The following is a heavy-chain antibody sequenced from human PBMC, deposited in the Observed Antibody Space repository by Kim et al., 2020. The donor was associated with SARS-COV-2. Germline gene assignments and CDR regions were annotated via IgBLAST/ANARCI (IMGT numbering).Heavy chain of an antibody. Sequence: SVKVSCKASGGTFSSYAISWVRQAPGQGLEWMGGIIPIFGTANYAQKFQGRVTITADESTSTAYMELSSLRSEDTAVYYCARDLLHSPYYYDSSEVWFDPGAREPWSPSPQ. CDR1: GGTFSSYA. CDR3: ARDLLHSPYYYDSSEVWFDP. V-gene: IGHV1-69*13. CDR2: IIPIFGTA. D-gene: IGHD3-22*01. J-gene: IGHJ5*02.